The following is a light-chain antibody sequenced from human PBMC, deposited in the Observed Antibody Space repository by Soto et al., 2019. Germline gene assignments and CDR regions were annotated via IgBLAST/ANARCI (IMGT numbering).Light chain of an antibody. CDR1: QSVSSN. CDR2: GAS. CDR3: QQYDTSPT. Sequence: EIVMTQSPVTLSVSPGERVTLSCRASQSVSSNLAWYQQKPGQAPRLLFYGASTRATGLPARFSGSGSGTECTLTISSLQSEDFAVYYCQQYDTSPTFGQGTRLEIK. J-gene: IGKJ5*01. V-gene: IGKV3-15*01.